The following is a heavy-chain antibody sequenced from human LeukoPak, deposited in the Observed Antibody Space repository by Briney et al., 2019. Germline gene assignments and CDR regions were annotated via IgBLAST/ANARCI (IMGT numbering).Heavy chain of an antibody. J-gene: IGHJ3*02. CDR2: IYYSGST. CDR3: ARDRPLMYYYDSSGYSDAFDI. CDR1: GASISSGDYY. V-gene: IGHV4-30-4*08. D-gene: IGHD3-22*01. Sequence: TLSLTCTVSGASISSGDYYWSWIRQPPGKGLEWIGYIYYSGSTYYNLSLKSRVTISVDTSKNQFSLKLSSVTAADTAVYYCARDRPLMYYYDSSGYSDAFDIWGEGTMGTVSS.